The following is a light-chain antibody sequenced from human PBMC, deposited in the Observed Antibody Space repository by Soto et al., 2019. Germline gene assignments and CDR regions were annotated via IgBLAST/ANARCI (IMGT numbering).Light chain of an antibody. J-gene: IGKJ4*01. CDR2: DAS. CDR3: LQRNNWPLLP. Sequence: EVVLTQSPVTLSLSPGDRATLSCRASQSVNRYLAWYQQKPGQAPRLLIYDASNRTSGIPTRFSGSGSGSDFTLTIGSLEPEDFAVYYCLQRNNWPLLPFGGGTKVEI. CDR1: QSVNRY. V-gene: IGKV3-11*01.